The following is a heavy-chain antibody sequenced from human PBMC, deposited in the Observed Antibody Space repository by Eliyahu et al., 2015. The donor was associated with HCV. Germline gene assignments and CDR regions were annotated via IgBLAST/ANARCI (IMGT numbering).Heavy chain of an antibody. V-gene: IGHV4-31*03. CDR3: ARDKRTKSKLGRVSYFDY. D-gene: IGHD7-27*01. J-gene: IGHJ4*02. CDR2: IYYSGST. CDR1: GGSISSGGYY. Sequence: LVKPSQTLSLTCTVSGGSISSGGYYWSWIRQHPGKGLEWIGYIYYSGSTYYNPSLKSRVTXSVDTSKNQFSLKLSSVTAADTAVYYCARDKRTKSKLGRVSYFDYWGQGTLVTVSS.